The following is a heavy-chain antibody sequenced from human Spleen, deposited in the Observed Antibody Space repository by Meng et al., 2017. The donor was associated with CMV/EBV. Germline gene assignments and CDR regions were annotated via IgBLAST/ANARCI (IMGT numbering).Heavy chain of an antibody. CDR3: ARDLAAVACTLRWFDP. D-gene: IGHD6-19*01. Sequence: YPFPGYYFAWCRQAPGRGPEWMGRINPSRVGTNYAQKFQGRVTMTRATSISTSYMQLSMLRSYDTAVYYCARDLAAVACTLRWFDPWGQGTLVTVSS. J-gene: IGHJ5*02. CDR1: YPFPGYY. CDR2: INPSRVGT. V-gene: IGHV1-2*06.